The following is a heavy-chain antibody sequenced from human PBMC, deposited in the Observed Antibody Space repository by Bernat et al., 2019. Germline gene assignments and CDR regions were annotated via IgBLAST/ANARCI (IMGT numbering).Heavy chain of an antibody. CDR1: GFTVSSNY. V-gene: IGHV3-66*04. CDR2: IYSGGST. J-gene: IGHJ4*02. D-gene: IGHD3-16*01. Sequence: EVQLVESGGGLVQPGGSLRLSCAASGFTVSSNYMSWVRQAPGKGLEWVSVIYSGGSTYYADSVKGRFTISRDNSKNTLYLQMNSLRAEDTAVYYCASHLLYDYVWGSFGYWGQGTLVTVSS. CDR3: ASHLLYDYVWGSFGY.